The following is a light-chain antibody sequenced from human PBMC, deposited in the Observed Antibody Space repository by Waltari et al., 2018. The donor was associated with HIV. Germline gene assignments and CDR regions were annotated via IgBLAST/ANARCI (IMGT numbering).Light chain of an antibody. J-gene: IGKJ1*01. CDR1: QTIFYSSKNQNY. V-gene: IGKV4-1*01. CDR3: QQYYSNPPT. CDR2: CES. Sequence: DIVMTQSPDSMALSLGEGATINCTSSQTIFYSSKNQNYLAWYQQRPGQTPKLLIYCESTRDSGVPYRVIGSGSCTDFTLTISNLQSEDVAIYFCQQYYSNPPTFGQGTKVEVK.